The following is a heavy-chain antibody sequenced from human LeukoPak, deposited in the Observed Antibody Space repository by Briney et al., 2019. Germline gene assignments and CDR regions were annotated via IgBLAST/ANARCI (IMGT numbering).Heavy chain of an antibody. CDR2: FDPEDGET. CDR1: GYTLTELS. J-gene: IGHJ6*03. D-gene: IGHD4-17*01. CDR3: ATGRAVTSPYYYYYMDV. Sequence: ASVKVSCKVSGYTLTELSMHWVRQAPGKGLEWMGGFDPEDGETIYAQKFQGRVTMTEDTSTDTAYMELSSLRSEDTAVYYCATGRAVTSPYYYYYMDVWGKGTTVTVSS. V-gene: IGHV1-24*01.